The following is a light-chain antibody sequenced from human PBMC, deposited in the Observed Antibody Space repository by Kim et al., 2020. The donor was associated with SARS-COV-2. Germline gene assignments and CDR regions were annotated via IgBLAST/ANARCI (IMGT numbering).Light chain of an antibody. V-gene: IGLV1-44*01. J-gene: IGLJ3*02. CDR2: NDN. CDR3: APWDDSLNGWV. Sequence: GQRVIISCSGSSSNIGRTSVNWYQQVPGAAPKLLIYNDNKRPSGVPDRFSASKSGTSASLAISGLQSEDEAHYYCAPWDDSLNGWVFGGGTKLTVL. CDR1: SSNIGRTS.